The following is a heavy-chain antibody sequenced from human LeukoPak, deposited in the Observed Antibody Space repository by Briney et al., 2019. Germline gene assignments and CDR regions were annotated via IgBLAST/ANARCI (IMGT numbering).Heavy chain of an antibody. CDR3: ARVSVYVWGSYRYPPDY. CDR1: GYTFTSYG. V-gene: IGHV1-18*01. Sequence: ASVKVSCKASGYTFTSYGMSWVRQAPGQGLEWMGWISAYNGNTNYAQKLQGRVTMTTDTSTSTAYMELRSLRSDDTAVYYCARVSVYVWGSYRYPPDYWGQGTLVTVSS. D-gene: IGHD3-16*02. CDR2: ISAYNGNT. J-gene: IGHJ4*02.